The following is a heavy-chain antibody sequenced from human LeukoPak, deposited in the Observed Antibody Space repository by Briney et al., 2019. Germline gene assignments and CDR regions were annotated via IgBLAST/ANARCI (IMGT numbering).Heavy chain of an antibody. CDR3: ARHGVNVVVPAARGVPYDAFDI. D-gene: IGHD2-2*01. Sequence: SETLSLTCTVSGGSFSSSSYYWGWIRQPPGKGLEWIGSIYYSGSTYYNASLKSRATISVDTSKNQFSLKLSSVTAADTAVYYCARHGVNVVVPAARGVPYDAFDIWGQGTVVTVSS. V-gene: IGHV4-39*01. CDR1: GGSFSSSSYY. CDR2: IYYSGST. J-gene: IGHJ3*02.